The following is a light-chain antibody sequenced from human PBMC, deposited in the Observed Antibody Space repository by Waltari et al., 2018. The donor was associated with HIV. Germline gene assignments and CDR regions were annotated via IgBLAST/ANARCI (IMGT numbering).Light chain of an antibody. CDR3: TSHTLTRVLV. J-gene: IGLJ3*02. CDR2: GVD. Sequence: QSALTQPASMSGSPGQSITIPCTGSSLAIGLYDFVSWSKHLPNTPPQLIIYGVDRRPPGITSRFSASKSGDVASLTISGLQAEDEADYYCTSHTLTRVLVFGGGTRLTVL. V-gene: IGLV2-14*01. CDR1: SLAIGLYDF.